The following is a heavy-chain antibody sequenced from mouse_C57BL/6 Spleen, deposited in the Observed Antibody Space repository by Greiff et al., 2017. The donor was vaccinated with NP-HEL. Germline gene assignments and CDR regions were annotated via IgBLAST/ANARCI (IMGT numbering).Heavy chain of an antibody. CDR3: VRPELGSGAWCAY. V-gene: IGHV10-1*01. CDR1: GFSFNTYA. CDR2: IRSKSNNYAT. Sequence: EVMLVESGGGLVQPKGSLKLSCAASGFSFNTYAMNWVRQAPGKGLEWVARIRSKSNNYATYYADSVKDRFTISRDDSESMLYLQMNNLKTEETAMYFCVRPELGSGAWCAYCGQGTLGTVSA. J-gene: IGHJ3*01. D-gene: IGHD3-1*01.